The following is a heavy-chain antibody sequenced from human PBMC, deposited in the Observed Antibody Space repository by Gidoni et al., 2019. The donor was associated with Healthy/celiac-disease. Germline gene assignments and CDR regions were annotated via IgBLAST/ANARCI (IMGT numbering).Heavy chain of an antibody. CDR3: ARGRGYCSSTSCYTGYYFDY. CDR2: ISAYNGNT. V-gene: IGHV1-18*01. D-gene: IGHD2-2*02. J-gene: IGHJ4*02. Sequence: QVQLVQSGAEVKKPGASVKVSCTASGYTFTSYGIRWVRQAPGQGLEWMGWISAYNGNTNYAQKLQGRVTMTTDTSTSTAYMELRSLRSDDTAVYYCARGRGYCSSTSCYTGYYFDYWGQGTLVTVSS. CDR1: GYTFTSYG.